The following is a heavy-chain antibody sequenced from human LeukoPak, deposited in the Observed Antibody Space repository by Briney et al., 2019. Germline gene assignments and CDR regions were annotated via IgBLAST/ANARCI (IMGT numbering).Heavy chain of an antibody. Sequence: GGSLRLSCAASGLTVSSNYMSWVRQAPGKGLEWVSVIYSGGSTYYADSVKGRFTISRDNSKNTLYLQMNSLRAEDTAVYYCARDRGSYYGYYYYGMDVWAKGPRSPSP. J-gene: IGHJ6*02. CDR2: IYSGGST. CDR1: GLTVSSNY. V-gene: IGHV3-53*01. D-gene: IGHD1-26*01. CDR3: ARDRGSYYGYYYYGMDV.